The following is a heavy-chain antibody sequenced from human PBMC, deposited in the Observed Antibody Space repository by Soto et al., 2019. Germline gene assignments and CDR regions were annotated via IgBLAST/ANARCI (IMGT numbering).Heavy chain of an antibody. CDR2: IYYSGST. Sequence: PSETLSLTCIVSGGSVSSGSYYWSWIRQPPGKGLEWIGYIYYSGSTNYNSSLKSRVTISVDTSKNQFSLKLSSVTAADTAVYFCARARYYGSGSYSRYYYGMDVWGQGTTVTVSS. CDR1: GGSVSSGSYY. J-gene: IGHJ6*02. CDR3: ARARYYGSGSYSRYYYGMDV. D-gene: IGHD3-10*01. V-gene: IGHV4-61*01.